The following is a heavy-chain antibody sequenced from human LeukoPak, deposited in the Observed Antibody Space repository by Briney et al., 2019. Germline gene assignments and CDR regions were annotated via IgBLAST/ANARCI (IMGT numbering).Heavy chain of an antibody. CDR3: AGDIAAAGGGVDV. V-gene: IGHV3-30*03. D-gene: IGHD6-13*01. CDR1: GFTFSSYG. J-gene: IGHJ6*02. CDR2: ISYDGSNK. Sequence: GGSLRLSCAASGFTFSSYGMHWVRQAPGKGLEWVAVISYDGSNKYYADSVKGRFTISRDNSKNTLYLQMNSLRAEDTAVYYCAGDIAAAGGGVDVWGQGTTVTVSS.